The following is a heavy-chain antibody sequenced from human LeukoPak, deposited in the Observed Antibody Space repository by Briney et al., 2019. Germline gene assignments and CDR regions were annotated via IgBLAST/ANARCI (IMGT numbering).Heavy chain of an antibody. CDR1: GFNFSAYY. V-gene: IGHV3-23*01. J-gene: IGHJ4*02. CDR2: ISGSGGST. CDR3: AKDRGDSSGPTGY. D-gene: IGHD3-22*01. Sequence: GGSLRLSCATSGFNFSAYYMNWIRQAPGKGLEWVSAISGSGGSTYYADSVKGRFTISRDNSKNTLYLQMNSLRAEDTAVYYCAKDRGDSSGPTGYWGQGTMVTVSS.